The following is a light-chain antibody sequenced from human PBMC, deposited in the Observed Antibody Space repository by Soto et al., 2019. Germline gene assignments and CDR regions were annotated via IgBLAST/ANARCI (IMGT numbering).Light chain of an antibody. Sequence: EIVLTQSPGTLSLSPGERATLSCRASQSVSSSYLAWYQQKPGQAPRVLIYGASSRATGIPDRFSGSGSGTDFTLTIRRLEPEDFAVYYCQQYGSSTWTFGQGTKVETK. V-gene: IGKV3-20*01. CDR3: QQYGSSTWT. CDR2: GAS. J-gene: IGKJ1*01. CDR1: QSVSSSY.